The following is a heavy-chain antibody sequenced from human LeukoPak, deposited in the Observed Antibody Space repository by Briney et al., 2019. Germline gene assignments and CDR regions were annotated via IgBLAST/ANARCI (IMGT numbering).Heavy chain of an antibody. D-gene: IGHD2-2*01. CDR2: XNXNSGGT. CDR1: GXTFTGYY. V-gene: IGHV1-2*02. J-gene: IGHJ5*02. CDR3: ARGGYCSSTSCYEFWFDP. Sequence: ASXXVSCKASGXTFTGYYMHWVRQAPGQXXXXXGWXNXNSGGTNYAQKFQGRVTMTRDTSISTAYMELSRLRSDDTAVYYCARGGYCSSTSCYEFWFDPWGQGTLVTVSS.